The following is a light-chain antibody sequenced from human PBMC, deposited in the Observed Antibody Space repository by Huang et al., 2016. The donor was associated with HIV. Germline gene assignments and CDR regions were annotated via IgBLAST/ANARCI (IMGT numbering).Light chain of an antibody. V-gene: IGKV3-20*01. CDR2: GAS. CDR3: QQYGSPYT. CDR1: QSVSSNY. Sequence: EIVLTQSPGTLSLSPGERATLFCRASQSVSSNYLAWYQQIPGQAPRLLIYGASSRAPGIPDRFSGSGSGTDFTLTISRLEPEDFAVYYCQQYGSPYTFGQGTKLEIK. J-gene: IGKJ2*01.